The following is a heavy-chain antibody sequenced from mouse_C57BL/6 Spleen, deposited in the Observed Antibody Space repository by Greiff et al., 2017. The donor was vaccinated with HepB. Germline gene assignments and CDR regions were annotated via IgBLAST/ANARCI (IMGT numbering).Heavy chain of an antibody. CDR2: IGPGSGST. Sequence: VQLQQSGAELVKPGASVKISCKASGYTFTDYYINWVKQRPGQGLEWIGKIGPGSGSTYNNEKFKGKATLTADKSSSKAYMQLSSLTSEDSAVYFCARSYITTVVATDYAMDYWGQGTSVTVSS. V-gene: IGHV1-77*01. CDR3: ARSYITTVVATDYAMDY. CDR1: GYTFTDYY. D-gene: IGHD1-1*01. J-gene: IGHJ4*01.